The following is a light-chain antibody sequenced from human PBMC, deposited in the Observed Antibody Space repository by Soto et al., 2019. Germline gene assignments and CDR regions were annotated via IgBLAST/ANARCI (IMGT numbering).Light chain of an antibody. CDR2: GAS. V-gene: IGKV3-15*01. Sequence: DIVMTHSPDTLSASPGERATLSCRASQSVSTNLAWYQQKPGQDTRLIIYGASTRATGIKPRFSGSGSGTEFTLTIRSMQSEDFAVYYCKKYNNWHFTCGTGNQGDIK. CDR3: KKYNNWHFT. CDR1: QSVSTN. J-gene: IGKJ3*01.